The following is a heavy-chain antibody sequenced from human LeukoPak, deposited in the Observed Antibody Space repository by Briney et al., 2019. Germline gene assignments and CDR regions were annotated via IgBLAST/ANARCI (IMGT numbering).Heavy chain of an antibody. J-gene: IGHJ6*03. CDR1: GFTFSSYW. CDR3: RLSAGMHYYYYMDV. D-gene: IGHD2-2*01. CDR2: INSDGSST. Sequence: GGSLRLSCAASGFTFSSYWMHWVRQAPGKGLVWVSRINSDGSSTSYADSVKGRFTISRDNSKNTLYLQMNSLRAEDTAVYYCRLSAGMHYYYYMDVWGKGATVTVSS. V-gene: IGHV3-74*01.